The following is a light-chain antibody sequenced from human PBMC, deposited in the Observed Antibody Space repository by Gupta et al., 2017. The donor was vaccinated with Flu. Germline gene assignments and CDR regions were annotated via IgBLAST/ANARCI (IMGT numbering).Light chain of an antibody. Sequence: QLVLTQSPSASASLGASVKLTCTLSSGQSSYAIAWLQQQPEKGPRYFMKLKSDGSLTKGDGIPDRFTGSSSGAERYLTISSLQSEDEADYYCQTWGTGIRVFGGGTKLTVL. CDR3: QTWGTGIRV. J-gene: IGLJ3*02. V-gene: IGLV4-69*02. CDR1: SGQSSYA. CDR2: LKSDGSL.